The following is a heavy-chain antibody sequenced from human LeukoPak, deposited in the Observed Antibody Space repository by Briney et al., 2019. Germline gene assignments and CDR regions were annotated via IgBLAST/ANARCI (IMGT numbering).Heavy chain of an antibody. J-gene: IGHJ3*02. V-gene: IGHV3-30*18. D-gene: IGHD3-22*01. CDR3: AKSSVVVIRNDAFNI. CDR1: GFTFSSYG. CDR2: TSYDGSNK. Sequence: GGSLRLSCAASGFTFSSYGMHWLRQAPGKGREWVAATSYDGSNKYYADSVKGRFTITRDNSKNTLYLQMNSLRAEDTAVYYCAKSSVVVIRNDAFNIWGQGTMVTVSS.